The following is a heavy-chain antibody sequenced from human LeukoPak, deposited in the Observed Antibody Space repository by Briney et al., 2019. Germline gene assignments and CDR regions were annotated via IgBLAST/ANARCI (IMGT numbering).Heavy chain of an antibody. V-gene: IGHV1-18*01. J-gene: IGHJ4*02. CDR1: GYTFTNYD. CDR3: ARDLGRYSSGWYGDPLDY. D-gene: IGHD6-19*01. Sequence: ASVKVSCKASGYTFTNYDINWVRRATGQGLEWMGWMNPNSGNTNYAQKLQGRVTMTTDTSTSTAYMELRSLRSDDTAVYYCARDLGRYSSGWYGDPLDYWGQGTLVTVSS. CDR2: MNPNSGNT.